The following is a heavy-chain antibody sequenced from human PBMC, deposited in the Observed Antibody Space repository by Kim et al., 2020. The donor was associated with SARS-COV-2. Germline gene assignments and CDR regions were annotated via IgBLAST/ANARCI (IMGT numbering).Heavy chain of an antibody. CDR1: GFTFSSYS. CDR3: ARVGAYSGYEGWFDP. D-gene: IGHD5-12*01. Sequence: GGSLRLSCAASGFTFSSYSMNWVRQAPGKGLEWVSSISSSSSYIYYADSVKGRFTISRDNAKNSLYLQMNSLRAEDTAVYYCARVGAYSGYEGWFDPWGQGTLVTVSS. J-gene: IGHJ5*02. V-gene: IGHV3-21*01. CDR2: ISSSSSYI.